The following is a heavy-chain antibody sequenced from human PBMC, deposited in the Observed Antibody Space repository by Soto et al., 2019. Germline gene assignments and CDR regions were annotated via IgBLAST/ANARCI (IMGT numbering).Heavy chain of an antibody. J-gene: IGHJ4*02. CDR2: ISYDGSNK. CDR3: ARVGSGWYYFDY. V-gene: IGHV3-30-3*01. D-gene: IGHD6-19*01. CDR1: GFTFSTYA. Sequence: QVQLVESGGGVVQPGRSLRLSCAASGFTFSTYAMHWVRQAPGKGLEWVAVISYDGSNKYYADSVKGRFTISRDNSKNPLYLQMNSLRAEDTAVYYCARVGSGWYYFDYWGQGTLVTVSS.